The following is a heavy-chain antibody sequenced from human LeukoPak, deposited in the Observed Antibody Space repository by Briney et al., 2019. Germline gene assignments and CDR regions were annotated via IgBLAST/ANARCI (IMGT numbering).Heavy chain of an antibody. V-gene: IGHV3-43*01. CDR1: GLIFDDYT. D-gene: IGHD3-22*01. Sequence: GGSLRLSCAASGLIFDDYTMHWVRQAPGKGLEWVSLISRNGAVTKYADSVRGRFTVSRDNSKNSLYLQMNSLRVEDTAFYYCARDDLLHRNWFDPWGQGTLVTVSS. J-gene: IGHJ5*02. CDR2: ISRNGAVT. CDR3: ARDDLLHRNWFDP.